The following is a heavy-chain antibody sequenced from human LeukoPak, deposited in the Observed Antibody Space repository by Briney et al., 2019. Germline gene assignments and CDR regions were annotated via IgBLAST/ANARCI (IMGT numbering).Heavy chain of an antibody. CDR1: GFTFDDYA. Sequence: GGSLRLSCAASGFTFDDYAMHWVRQAPGKGLEWVSGISWNSGSIGYADSVKGRFTISRDNAKNSLYLQMNSLRAEDTALYYCAKAGSGLEWLAAPFDYWGQGTLVTVSS. CDR2: ISWNSGSI. CDR3: AKAGSGLEWLAAPFDY. V-gene: IGHV3-9*01. J-gene: IGHJ4*02. D-gene: IGHD3-3*01.